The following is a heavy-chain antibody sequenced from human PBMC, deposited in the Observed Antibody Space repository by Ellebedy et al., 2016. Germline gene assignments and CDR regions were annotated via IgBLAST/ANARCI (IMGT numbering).Heavy chain of an antibody. D-gene: IGHD4-17*01. CDR3: ARHIGDTVTSWRPYYGMDV. V-gene: IGHV1-8*02. Sequence: ASVKVSCKASGYTFTSYGISWVRQATGQGLEWMGWMNPNSGNTGYAQKFQGRVTMTRNTSISTAYMELSSLRSEDTAVYYCARHIGDTVTSWRPYYGMDVWGRGTTVTVSS. CDR1: GYTFTSYG. J-gene: IGHJ6*02. CDR2: MNPNSGNT.